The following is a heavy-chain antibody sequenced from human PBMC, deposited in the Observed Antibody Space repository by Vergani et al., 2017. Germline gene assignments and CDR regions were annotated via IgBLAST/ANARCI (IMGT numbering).Heavy chain of an antibody. J-gene: IGHJ4*02. V-gene: IGHV3-9*01. Sequence: EVQLMESGGGLVQPGKSLRLSCAASGFAFGGYAMHWVRQPPGKGLEWVAGISWKSDSIGYADSVKGRFTISRDNAKNSLFLQMNSLRDNDTALYYCVKGSSSWYYGVLGHWGQGTLVTVPS. CDR3: VKGSSSWYYGVLGH. CDR2: ISWKSDSI. CDR1: GFAFGGYA. D-gene: IGHD6-13*01.